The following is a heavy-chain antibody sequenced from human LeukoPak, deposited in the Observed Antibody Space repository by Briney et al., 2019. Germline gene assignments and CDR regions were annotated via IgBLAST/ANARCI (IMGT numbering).Heavy chain of an antibody. V-gene: IGHV4-4*07. Sequence: PSETLSLTCTVSDGSISNYYWTWIRQPAGKGLEWIGRIYTSGSTNYNPSLKSRVTISVDTSKNQFSLKLSSVTAADTAVYYCASSGWLYWYFDLWGRGTLVTVSS. D-gene: IGHD6-19*01. J-gene: IGHJ2*01. CDR3: ASSGWLYWYFDL. CDR2: IYTSGST. CDR1: DGSISNYY.